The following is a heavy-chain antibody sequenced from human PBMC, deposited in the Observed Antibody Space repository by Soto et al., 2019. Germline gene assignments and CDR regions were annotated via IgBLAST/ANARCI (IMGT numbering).Heavy chain of an antibody. Sequence: GSGPTLVNTTPTLTLTCTFSGFSLSTSEVGVGWIRQPPGKALEWLALIFWNDDERYSPSLKSRLTITKDISKNQVVLTMTNMDPVDTATYYCAHSRVFDWFDPWGQGTLVTVSS. D-gene: IGHD6-13*01. CDR1: GFSLSTSEVG. J-gene: IGHJ5*02. V-gene: IGHV2-5*01. CDR3: AHSRVFDWFDP. CDR2: IFWNDDE.